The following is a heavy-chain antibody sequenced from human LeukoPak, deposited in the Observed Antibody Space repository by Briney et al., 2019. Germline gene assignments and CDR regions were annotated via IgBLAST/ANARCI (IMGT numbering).Heavy chain of an antibody. V-gene: IGHV3-21*01. CDR3: ARDETSYGQGLDAFDI. CDR1: GFTFSSYS. D-gene: IGHD5-18*01. Sequence: PGGSLRLSCAASGFTFSSYSMNWVRQAPGKGLEWVSSISSSSSYIYYADSVRGRFTISRDNAENSLYLQMNSLRAEDTAVYYCARDETSYGQGLDAFDIWGQGTMVTVSS. J-gene: IGHJ3*02. CDR2: ISSSSSYI.